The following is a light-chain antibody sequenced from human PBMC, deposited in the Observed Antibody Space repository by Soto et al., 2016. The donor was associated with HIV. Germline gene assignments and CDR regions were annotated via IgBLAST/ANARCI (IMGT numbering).Light chain of an antibody. Sequence: DIVMTQSPLSLPVTPGEPASISCRSSQSLLHSNGYNYLDWYLQKPGQSPQLLIYLGSNRASGVPDRFSGSGSGTDFTLKISRVEAEDVGVYYCMQAXQIPWTFGQGTKVEIK. CDR3: MQAXQIPWT. CDR2: LGS. V-gene: IGKV2-28*01. J-gene: IGKJ1*01. CDR1: QSLLHSNGYNY.